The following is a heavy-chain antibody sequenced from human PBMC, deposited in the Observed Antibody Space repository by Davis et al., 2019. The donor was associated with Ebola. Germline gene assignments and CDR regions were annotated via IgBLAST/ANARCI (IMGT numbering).Heavy chain of an antibody. D-gene: IGHD2-15*01. J-gene: IGHJ4*02. Sequence: GESLKISCAASGFTFSDYYMRWIRQAPGKGLEWVSYIGSSGTTIYYADSVKGRFTISRDNVKNSLYLHMNSVRVEDTAVYYCARGLGYCRASCYFGYWGQGTLVTVSS. V-gene: IGHV3-11*04. CDR1: GFTFSDYY. CDR2: IGSSGTTI. CDR3: ARGLGYCRASCYFGY.